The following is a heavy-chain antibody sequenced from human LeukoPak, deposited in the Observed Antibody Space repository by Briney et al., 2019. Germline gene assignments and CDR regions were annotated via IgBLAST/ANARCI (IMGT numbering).Heavy chain of an antibody. Sequence: PGGSLRLSCAASGFTFSDYYMSWIRQAPGKGLEWVSYISSSGSTIYYADSVKGRFTISRDNAMNSLYLQMNSLRAEDTAVYYCARCDSSGYYFYYYYYMDVWGKGTTVTVSS. V-gene: IGHV3-11*04. CDR1: GFTFSDYY. CDR2: ISSSGSTI. J-gene: IGHJ6*03. D-gene: IGHD3-22*01. CDR3: ARCDSSGYYFYYYYYMDV.